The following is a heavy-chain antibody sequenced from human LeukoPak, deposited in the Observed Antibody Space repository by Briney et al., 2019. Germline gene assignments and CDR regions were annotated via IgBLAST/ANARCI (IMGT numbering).Heavy chain of an antibody. CDR2: ISSSSSYI. J-gene: IGHJ6*02. Sequence: GGSLRLSCAASGFTFSSYSMNWVRQAPGKGLEWVSSISSSSSYIYYADSVKGRFTISRDNSKNTLYLQMNSLRAEDTAVYYCATAYYYGSGSYYLPYYYYGMDVWGQGTTVTVSS. V-gene: IGHV3-21*04. D-gene: IGHD3-10*01. CDR3: ATAYYYGSGSYYLPYYYYGMDV. CDR1: GFTFSSYS.